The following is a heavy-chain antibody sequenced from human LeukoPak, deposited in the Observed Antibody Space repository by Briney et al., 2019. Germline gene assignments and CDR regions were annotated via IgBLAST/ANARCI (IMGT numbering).Heavy chain of an antibody. Sequence: SETLSLTCTVSGGSINSQSYYWGWIRQPPGKGLEWIGSVYYVGTSYSNPSLKSRVAVFVDTSRDQFSLDLSFVTAADTALYYCVRHISTNTGHFDLCGQGTLVSVSS. CDR2: VYYVGTS. V-gene: IGHV4-39*01. CDR3: VRHISTNTGHFDL. D-gene: IGHD5-24*01. CDR1: GGSINSQSYY. J-gene: IGHJ4*02.